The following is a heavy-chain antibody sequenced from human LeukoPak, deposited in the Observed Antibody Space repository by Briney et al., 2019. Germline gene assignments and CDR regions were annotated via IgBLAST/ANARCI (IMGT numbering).Heavy chain of an antibody. CDR2: ISKSGANT. V-gene: IGHV3-23*01. Sequence: PGGSLRLPCAASGFTFSSSAMTWVRQAPGRGLEWVSMISKSGANTYYGDSVKGRFTISRDNSENMLYLQMSSLRAEDTAVYYCAKDGQLGSPIHYWGKGPLVTVSS. J-gene: IGHJ4*02. D-gene: IGHD2-2*02. CDR1: GFTFSSSA. CDR3: AKDGQLGSPIHY.